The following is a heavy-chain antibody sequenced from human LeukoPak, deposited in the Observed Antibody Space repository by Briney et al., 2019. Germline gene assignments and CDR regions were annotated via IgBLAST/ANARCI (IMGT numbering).Heavy chain of an antibody. CDR3: ARDSEGSDAFDI. D-gene: IGHD3-10*01. V-gene: IGHV1-46*01. CDR1: GYTFTSYY. CDR2: INPSGGST. J-gene: IGHJ3*02. Sequence: ASVKVSCKASGYTFTSYYMHWVRQAPGQGLEGMGIINPSGGSTSYAQKCQGRVTMTRDTSTSTVYMELSSLRSEDTAVYFCARDSEGSDAFDIWGQGTMVTVSS.